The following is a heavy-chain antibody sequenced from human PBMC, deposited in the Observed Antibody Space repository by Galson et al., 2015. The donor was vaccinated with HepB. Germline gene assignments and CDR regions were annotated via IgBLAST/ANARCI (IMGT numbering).Heavy chain of an antibody. CDR1: GFTFSNCA. Sequence: SLRLSCAASGFTFSNCAMTWVRQAPGKGLEWFSAISGGGDKIYYADSEKGRFTISRDNSKNMLYLQMNTLRAEDTAVYYCAVRGGYYCHTSGYCGYYFDYWGQGTLVTVSS. V-gene: IGHV3-23*01. J-gene: IGHJ4*02. CDR2: ISGGGDKI. D-gene: IGHD3-22*01. CDR3: AVRGGYYCHTSGYCGYYFDY.